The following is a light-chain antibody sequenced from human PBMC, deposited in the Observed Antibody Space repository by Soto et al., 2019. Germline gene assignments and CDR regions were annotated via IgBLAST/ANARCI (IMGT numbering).Light chain of an antibody. CDR2: KIS. V-gene: IGKV2-24*01. CDR3: LQAAQYPHVT. CDR1: QSLVHSDGNTY. J-gene: IGKJ2*01. Sequence: DIVLTQTPLSSPVTLGQPASFSCRSSQSLVHSDGNTYLSWLHQRPGQPPRLLIYKISNRVSGVPDRFSGFGAGTEFTLKISRVEPEDVGIDFCLQAAQYPHVTFGQGTKLEIK.